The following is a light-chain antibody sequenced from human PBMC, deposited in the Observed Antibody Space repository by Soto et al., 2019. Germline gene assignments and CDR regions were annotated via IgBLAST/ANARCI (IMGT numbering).Light chain of an antibody. CDR3: QQYVTSAIT. CDR2: GAS. V-gene: IGKV3-20*01. J-gene: IGKJ5*01. CDR1: QSVTSNS. Sequence: EIVMTQSPGTLSLSPGERATLSCRASQSVTSNSLAWYHQKFGQPPRLLISGASSRATGIPDRFSGSGSGTDFTLTISRLEPEDFALYYCQQYVTSAITFGQGTRLEI.